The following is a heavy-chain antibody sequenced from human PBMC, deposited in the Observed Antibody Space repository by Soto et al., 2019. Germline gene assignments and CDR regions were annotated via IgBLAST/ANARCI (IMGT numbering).Heavy chain of an antibody. V-gene: IGHV3-21*01. Sequence: PGGSLRLSCAASGFTFSSYAMSWVRRAPGKGLEWVSSISAISNDISYADSVKGRFTISRDNAKTSLFLQMNSLRAEDTAVYYCARGQVGASLNAFDIWGQGTMVTVS. CDR2: ISAISNDI. D-gene: IGHD1-26*01. CDR1: GFTFSSYA. CDR3: ARGQVGASLNAFDI. J-gene: IGHJ3*02.